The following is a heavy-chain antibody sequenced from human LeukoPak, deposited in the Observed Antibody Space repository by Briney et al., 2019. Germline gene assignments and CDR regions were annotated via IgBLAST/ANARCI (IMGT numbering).Heavy chain of an antibody. V-gene: IGHV3-21*01. CDR1: GFTFRTSW. CDR3: ARDGYSSSSSDY. CDR2: ISSSSSYI. Sequence: GGSLRLSCAASGFTFRTSWMSWVRQAPGKGLEWVSSISSSSSYINYADSVKGRLTISRDNAKNSLYLEMNSLRAEDTAVYYCARDGYSSSSSDYWGQGTLVTVSS. J-gene: IGHJ4*02. D-gene: IGHD6-6*01.